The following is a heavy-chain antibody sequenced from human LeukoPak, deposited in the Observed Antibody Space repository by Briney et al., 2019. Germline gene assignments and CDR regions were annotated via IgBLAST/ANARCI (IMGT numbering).Heavy chain of an antibody. D-gene: IGHD3-9*01. CDR3: ARTDYDILTGSGNWFDP. J-gene: IGHJ5*02. V-gene: IGHV1-8*01. CDR2: MNPNSGNT. CDR1: GYTFTSYD. Sequence: ASVKVSCKASGYTFTSYDINWVRQATGQGLEWMGWMNPNSGNTGYAQKFQGRVTMTRNTSISTAYMELSSLRSEDTAVYYCARTDYDILTGSGNWFDPWGQGTLVTVSS.